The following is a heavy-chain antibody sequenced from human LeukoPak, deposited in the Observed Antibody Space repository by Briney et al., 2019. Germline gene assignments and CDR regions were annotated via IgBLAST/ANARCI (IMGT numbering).Heavy chain of an antibody. D-gene: IGHD2-15*01. CDR1: GYTFTNYD. CDR3: ARTPYCSGGSCRRYYFDY. Sequence: ASVKVSCKASGYTFTNYDINWVRQATEQGLEWMGWMSPNSGNTGYAQKFQGRVTMTRNTSISTAYMELSSLRSEDTAVYYCARTPYCSGGSCRRYYFDYWGQGTLVTVSS. CDR2: MSPNSGNT. J-gene: IGHJ4*02. V-gene: IGHV1-8*01.